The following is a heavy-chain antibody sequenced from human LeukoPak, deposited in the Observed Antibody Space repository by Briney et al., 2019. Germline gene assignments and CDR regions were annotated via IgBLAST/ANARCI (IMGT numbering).Heavy chain of an antibody. J-gene: IGHJ3*02. D-gene: IGHD3-22*01. Sequence: SETLSLTCTVSGASISSYYWSWIRQSPGKGLEWIGYIYYSGRTNYNPSLKSRVTISVDTSKNQFSLKLSSVTAADTAVYYCAACSGYYCDAFDIWGQGTMVTVSS. CDR2: IYYSGRT. V-gene: IGHV4-59*12. CDR1: GASISSYY. CDR3: AACSGYYCDAFDI.